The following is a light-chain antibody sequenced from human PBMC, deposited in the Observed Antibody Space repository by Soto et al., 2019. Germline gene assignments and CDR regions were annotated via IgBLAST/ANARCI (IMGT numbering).Light chain of an antibody. Sequence: DIQLTQSPSFLSASVGDTVAIPCRASQGISSYLAWYQQKPGKAPNLLIYVASTLQNGVPSRFRGSGSGTEFTLTISSLQPEDFATYYCQQVNSYPLTFGQGTRLEIK. V-gene: IGKV1-9*01. CDR3: QQVNSYPLT. CDR2: VAS. J-gene: IGKJ5*01. CDR1: QGISSY.